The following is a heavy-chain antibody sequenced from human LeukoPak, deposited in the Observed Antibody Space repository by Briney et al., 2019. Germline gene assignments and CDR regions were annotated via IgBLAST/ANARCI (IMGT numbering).Heavy chain of an antibody. CDR3: AKVYYDFWSGYLSSYYYYYYGMDV. CDR1: GFTFSSYG. Sequence: PGGSLRLSCAASGFTFSSYGMHWVRQAPGKGLEWVAVIWYDGSNKYYADSVKGRFTISRDNSKNTLYLQMNSLRAEDTAVYYCAKVYYDFWSGYLSSYYYYYYGMDVWGQGTTVTVSS. D-gene: IGHD3-3*01. CDR2: IWYDGSNK. J-gene: IGHJ6*02. V-gene: IGHV3-33*06.